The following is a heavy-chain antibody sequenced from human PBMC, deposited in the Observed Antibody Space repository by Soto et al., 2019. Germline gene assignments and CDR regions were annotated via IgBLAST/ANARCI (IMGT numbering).Heavy chain of an antibody. V-gene: IGHV5-51*01. CDR1: GYSFTSYW. Sequence: PGESLKISCKGSGYSFTSYWIGWVRQMPGKGLEWMGIIYPGDSDTRYSPSFQGQVTISADKSISTAYLQWSSLKASDTAMYYCARHNIAVAGQYYYYYGMDGWGQGTTVTVS. CDR2: IYPGDSDT. J-gene: IGHJ6*02. CDR3: ARHNIAVAGQYYYYYGMDG. D-gene: IGHD6-19*01.